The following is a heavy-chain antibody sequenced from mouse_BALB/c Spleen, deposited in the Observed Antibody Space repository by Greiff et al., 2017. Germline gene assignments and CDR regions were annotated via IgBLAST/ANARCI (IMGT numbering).Heavy chain of an antibody. Sequence: EVKLQESGGGLVKPGGSLKLSCAASGFTFSSYAMSWVRQTPEKRLEWVATISSGGSYTYYPDSVKGRFTISRDNAKNTLYLQMSSLRSEDTAMYYCAREGTYGNYDYWGQGTTLTVSS. J-gene: IGHJ2*01. CDR1: GFTFSSYA. V-gene: IGHV5-9-3*01. CDR2: ISSGGSYT. D-gene: IGHD2-1*01. CDR3: AREGTYGNYDY.